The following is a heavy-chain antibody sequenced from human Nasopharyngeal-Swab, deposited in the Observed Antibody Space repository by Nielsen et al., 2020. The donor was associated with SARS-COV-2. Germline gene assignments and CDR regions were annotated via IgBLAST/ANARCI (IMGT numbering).Heavy chain of an antibody. V-gene: IGHV6-1*01. CDR1: GDSVSNSNNA. Sequence: SQTLSLPFVISGDSVSNSNNAWSWIRQSPSRGLEWLGRTSYRSRWFTDYAPSVESRITINPDTSKNQLSLLVNSVTPEDTAVYYCARHISSSRAYFDSWGQGTLVTVSS. CDR2: TSYRSRWFT. J-gene: IGHJ4*02. D-gene: IGHD6-6*01. CDR3: ARHISSSRAYFDS.